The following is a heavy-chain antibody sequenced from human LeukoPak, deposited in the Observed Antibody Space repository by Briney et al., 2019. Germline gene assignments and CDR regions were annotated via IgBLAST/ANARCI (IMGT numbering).Heavy chain of an antibody. Sequence: ASVKVPCKASGYTFTGYYMHWVRQAPGQGLEWMGWINPNSGGTNYAQKFQGRVTMTRDTSISTAYMELSRLRSDDTAVYYCARDAENYYGSGLNYWGQGTLVTVSS. J-gene: IGHJ4*02. V-gene: IGHV1-2*02. CDR2: INPNSGGT. D-gene: IGHD3-10*01. CDR3: ARDAENYYGSGLNY. CDR1: GYTFTGYY.